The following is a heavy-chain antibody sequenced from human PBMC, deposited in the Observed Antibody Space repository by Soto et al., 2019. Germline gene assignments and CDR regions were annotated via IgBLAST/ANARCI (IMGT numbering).Heavy chain of an antibody. J-gene: IGHJ4*02. V-gene: IGHV4-59*02. CDR2: IYYSGYT. Sequence: SETLSLTCTVSSSSVSSYYWNWIRQSPGKGLEWIGYIYYSGYTNYNPSLKSRITISVDTSKNQFSLKLSSVTPADTAVYYCAGGGMTTVPYWGQGTLDTVSS. CDR1: SSSVSSYY. D-gene: IGHD4-4*01. CDR3: AGGGMTTVPY.